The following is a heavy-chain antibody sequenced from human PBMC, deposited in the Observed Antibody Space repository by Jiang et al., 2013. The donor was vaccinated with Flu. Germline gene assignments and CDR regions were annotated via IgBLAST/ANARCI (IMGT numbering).Heavy chain of an antibody. CDR3: ARVAIGSGSHPLN. J-gene: IGHJ4*02. V-gene: IGHV4-59*01. Sequence: GPGLVKPSETLSLTCTVSGGSINSYYWSWIRQPPGTGLEWIGYLYYSGSTKYNPSLKSRVTISVDTSKNQFSLKLSSVTAADTAVYYCARVAIGSGSHPLNWGQGTLVTVSS. D-gene: IGHD3-10*01. CDR2: LYYSGST. CDR1: GGSINSYY.